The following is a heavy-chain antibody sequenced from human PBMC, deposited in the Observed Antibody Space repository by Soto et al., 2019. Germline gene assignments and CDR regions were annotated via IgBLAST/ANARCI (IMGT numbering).Heavy chain of an antibody. CDR1: GFTFSRYA. CDR2: MSFDGGAK. J-gene: IGHJ4*02. Sequence: QVQLVESGGGVVQPGRSLRLSCAASGFTFSRYAMYWVRQAPGKGLEWVAVMSFDGGAKFYADSVEGRFTISRDNSKNTLFLQMNSLRDEDTAVYYCARKTLDSGSRGCIDYWGQGTLVTVSS. V-gene: IGHV3-30-3*01. D-gene: IGHD1-26*01. CDR3: ARKTLDSGSRGCIDY.